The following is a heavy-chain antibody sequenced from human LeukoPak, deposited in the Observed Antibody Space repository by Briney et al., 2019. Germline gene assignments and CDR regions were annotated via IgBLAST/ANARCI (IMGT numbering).Heavy chain of an antibody. J-gene: IGHJ3*02. CDR1: GGPISSYY. D-gene: IGHD6-13*01. V-gene: IGHV4-4*07. CDR2: IYSSGSS. CDR3: ARDPVAAAGTDAFDI. Sequence: SETLSLTCTVSGGPISSYYWSWIRQPAGKGLEWIGRIYSSGSSNHNPSLKSRVTISVDTSKNQFSLKLSSVTAADTAVYYCARDPVAAAGTDAFDIWGQGTMVTVSS.